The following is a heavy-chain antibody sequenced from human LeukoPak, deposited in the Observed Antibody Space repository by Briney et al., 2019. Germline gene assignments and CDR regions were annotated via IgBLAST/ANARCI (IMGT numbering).Heavy chain of an antibody. CDR1: GFTFSNYG. CDR3: AREGPRGNSQFDY. Sequence: PGRSLRLSCAASGFTFSNYGMHWDRQAPGKGLEWVALIWYDGSNKYYADSVKGRLTISRDNSKNTLYLQMNSLRAEDTAVYYCAREGPRGNSQFDYWGQGTLVTVSS. V-gene: IGHV3-33*01. D-gene: IGHD2/OR15-2a*01. CDR2: IWYDGSNK. J-gene: IGHJ4*02.